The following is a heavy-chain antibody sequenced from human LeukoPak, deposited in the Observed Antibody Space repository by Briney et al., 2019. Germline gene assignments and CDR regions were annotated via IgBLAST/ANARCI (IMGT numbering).Heavy chain of an antibody. CDR1: GFTFSGFW. V-gene: IGHV3-7*04. Sequence: GGSLTLSFAASGFTFSGFWMSWVRQALTKGREWVANIKYDGSDKRYVDSVKGRFPVSRANANNSLYLQMSSLRAEDTAVYCCVRGGGSFDSWGQGTLVSVSS. D-gene: IGHD3-16*01. CDR3: VRGGGSFDS. J-gene: IGHJ4*02. CDR2: IKYDGSDK.